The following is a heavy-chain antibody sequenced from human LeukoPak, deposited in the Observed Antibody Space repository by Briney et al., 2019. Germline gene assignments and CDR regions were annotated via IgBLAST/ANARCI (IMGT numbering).Heavy chain of an antibody. CDR1: GYTLTELS. Sequence: ASVKVSCKVSGYTLTELSMHWLRQPPGKGLEWMGGFDPEDGETIYAQKFQGRVTMTEDTSTDTAYMELSSLRSEDTAVYYCATLKGYYDSSGYYLTRYFDYWGQGALVTVSS. V-gene: IGHV1-24*01. CDR2: FDPEDGET. D-gene: IGHD3-22*01. J-gene: IGHJ4*02. CDR3: ATLKGYYDSSGYYLTRYFDY.